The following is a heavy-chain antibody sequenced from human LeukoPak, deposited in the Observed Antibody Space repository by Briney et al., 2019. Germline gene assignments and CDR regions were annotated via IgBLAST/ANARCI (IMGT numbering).Heavy chain of an antibody. D-gene: IGHD3-22*01. V-gene: IGHV1-2*02. J-gene: IGHJ5*02. CDR3: ATEDYYDSNWFDP. CDR2: INPNSGGT. Sequence: ASVKVSCKASGYTFTGYYMHWVRQAPGQGLEWMGWINPNSGGTNYAQKFQGRATMTRDTSISTAYMELSRLRSDDTAVYYCATEDYYDSNWFDPWGQGTLVTVSS. CDR1: GYTFTGYY.